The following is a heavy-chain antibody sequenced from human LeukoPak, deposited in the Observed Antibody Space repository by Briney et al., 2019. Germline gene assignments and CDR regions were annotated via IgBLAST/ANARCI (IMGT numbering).Heavy chain of an antibody. CDR3: MRVPELPEY. J-gene: IGHJ4*02. V-gene: IGHV1-18*01. CDR1: GYTFTNYG. Sequence: ASVKVSCKASGYTFTNYGINWVRPAPGQGLEWMGWINGHNGKSNYSQNFQDRVTMTTDTSTSTAYMELRSLRYDDTAVYYCMRVPELPEYWGQGTLVTVSS. CDR2: INGHNGKS. D-gene: IGHD2-15*01.